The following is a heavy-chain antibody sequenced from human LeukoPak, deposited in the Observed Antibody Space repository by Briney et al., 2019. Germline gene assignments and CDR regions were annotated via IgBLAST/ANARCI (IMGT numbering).Heavy chain of an antibody. J-gene: IGHJ4*02. Sequence: SETLSLTCAVSGGSIGSNNWWSWVRQPPEKGLEWIGEVHPDGNTKYNPSLKSRVAVSMDRTKNQVSLKMTSVTAADTAVYYCARHVSGWLELDYWGQGTLVTVSS. CDR3: ARHVSGWLELDY. CDR1: GGSIGSNNW. CDR2: VHPDGNT. V-gene: IGHV4-4*02. D-gene: IGHD6-19*01.